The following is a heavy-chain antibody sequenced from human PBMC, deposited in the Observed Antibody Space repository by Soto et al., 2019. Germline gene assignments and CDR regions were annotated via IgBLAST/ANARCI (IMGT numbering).Heavy chain of an antibody. J-gene: IGHJ6*02. V-gene: IGHV3-23*01. CDR2: ISGSGGST. CDR3: AKEALIRLVEYYYYYGMDV. D-gene: IGHD3-16*01. CDR1: GFTFSSYA. Sequence: GGPLRLSCAASGFTFSSYAMSWVRQAPGKGLEWVSAISGSGGSTYYADSVKGRFTISRDNSKNTLYLQMNSLRAEDTAVYYCAKEALIRLVEYYYYYGMDVWGQGTTVTVSS.